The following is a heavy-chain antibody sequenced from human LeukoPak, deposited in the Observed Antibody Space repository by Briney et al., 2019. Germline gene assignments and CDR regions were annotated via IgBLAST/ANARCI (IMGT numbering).Heavy chain of an antibody. CDR3: ARVTHYYYYMDV. J-gene: IGHJ6*03. CDR1: GYTFTGYY. Sequence: ASVKVSCKASGYTFTGYYMHWVRQAPGQGLGWMGWINPNSGGTNYAQKFQGRVTMTRDTSISTAYMELSRLRSDDTAVYYCARVTHYYYYMDVWGKGTTVTVSS. CDR2: INPNSGGT. V-gene: IGHV1-2*02.